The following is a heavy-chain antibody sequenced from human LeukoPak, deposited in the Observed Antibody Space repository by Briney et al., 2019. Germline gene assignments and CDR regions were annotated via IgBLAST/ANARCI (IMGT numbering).Heavy chain of an antibody. D-gene: IGHD2-21*02. CDR1: GFTFSRYS. Sequence: PGGSLRLSCAASGFTFSRYSMNWVRQAPGKGLEWVSSISSSSNYIYYADSVKGRFTISRDNAKNSLYLQMNSLRAEDTAVYYCARFVGVTSADSWGQGTLVTVSS. J-gene: IGHJ4*02. CDR2: ISSSSNYI. CDR3: ARFVGVTSADS. V-gene: IGHV3-21*01.